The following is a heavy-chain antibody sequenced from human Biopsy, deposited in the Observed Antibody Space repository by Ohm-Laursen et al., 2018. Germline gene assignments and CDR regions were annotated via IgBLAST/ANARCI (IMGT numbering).Heavy chain of an antibody. CDR1: GFSLSSGMC. CDR2: IDWDDDE. Sequence: TQTLTLTCTFSGFSLSSGMCVTWIRQPPGKALEWLAHIDWDDDEHYSTSLKTRLTISKDTSKNQVVLTMTNMDPVDTATYYCARFLEYSDPADFYYGMDVWGQGTTVTVSS. CDR3: ARFLEYSDPADFYYGMDV. V-gene: IGHV2-70*01. J-gene: IGHJ6*02. D-gene: IGHD2/OR15-2a*01.